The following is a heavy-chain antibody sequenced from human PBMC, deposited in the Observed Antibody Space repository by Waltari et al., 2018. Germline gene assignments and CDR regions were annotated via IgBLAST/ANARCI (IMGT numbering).Heavy chain of an antibody. CDR1: GFSFMGYA. CDR2: SSGSGATP. Sequence: EVQLLESAGGLVQPGGALRLSCTASGFSFMGYAMSWVRQAPGVGLGGVASSSGSGATPFYADSVKGRFTIVRDNSKDTFYLQMNSLRVDDSAVYYCAKGSRGYTNYFFDYWGQGALVTVSS. CDR3: AKGSRGYTNYFFDY. V-gene: IGHV3-23*01. D-gene: IGHD3-16*02. J-gene: IGHJ4*02.